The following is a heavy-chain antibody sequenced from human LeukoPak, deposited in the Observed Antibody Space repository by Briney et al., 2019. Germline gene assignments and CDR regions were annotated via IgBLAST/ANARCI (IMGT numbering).Heavy chain of an antibody. CDR3: ARDLFTDDYK. Sequence: GGSLRLSCVASGFTVSSNYMTWVRQAPGKGLEWVAVIYSGGYTYYADSVKGRFTISRDDSKNTLYLQMNSLSDEDTAVYYCARDLFTDDYKWGQGTLVTVSS. V-gene: IGHV3-53*01. J-gene: IGHJ4*02. CDR2: IYSGGYT. CDR1: GFTVSSNY. D-gene: IGHD3-16*01.